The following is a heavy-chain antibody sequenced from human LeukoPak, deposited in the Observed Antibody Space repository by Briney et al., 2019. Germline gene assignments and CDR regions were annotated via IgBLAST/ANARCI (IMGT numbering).Heavy chain of an antibody. V-gene: IGHV3-30*18. CDR1: GFTFSSYG. Sequence: PGGSLRLSCAASGFTFSSYGMHWVRQAPGKGLEWVAVISYDGSNKYYADSVKGRFTISRDNSKNTLYLQMNSLRAEDTAVYYCAKELYGDYDSYGMDVWGQGTMVTVSS. J-gene: IGHJ6*02. D-gene: IGHD4-17*01. CDR3: AKELYGDYDSYGMDV. CDR2: ISYDGSNK.